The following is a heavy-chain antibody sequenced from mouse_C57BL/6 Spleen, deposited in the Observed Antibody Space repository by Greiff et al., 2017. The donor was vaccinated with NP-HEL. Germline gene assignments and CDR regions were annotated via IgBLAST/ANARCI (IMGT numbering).Heavy chain of an antibody. J-gene: IGHJ3*01. CDR1: GYAFSSSW. CDR3: AREGDYGSRVFAY. CDR2: IYPGDGDT. D-gene: IGHD1-1*01. Sequence: VQLQQSGPELVKPGASVKISCKASGYAFSSSWMNWVKQRPGKGLEWIGRIYPGDGDTNYNGKFKGKATLTADKSSSTAYMQLSSLTSEDSAVYFCAREGDYGSRVFAYWGQGTLVTVSA. V-gene: IGHV1-82*01.